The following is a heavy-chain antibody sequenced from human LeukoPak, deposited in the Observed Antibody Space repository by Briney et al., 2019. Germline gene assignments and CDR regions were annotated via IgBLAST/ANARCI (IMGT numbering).Heavy chain of an antibody. CDR2: ISYDGSNK. Sequence: GKSLRLSCAASGFTFSSYSMHWVRQAPGKGLEWVAVISYDGSNKYYADSVKGRFTISRDNAKNSLYLQMNSLRAEDTAVYYCARLYDSSGPFDYGGQGTLVTVSS. D-gene: IGHD3-22*01. V-gene: IGHV3-30*04. CDR3: ARLYDSSGPFDY. J-gene: IGHJ4*02. CDR1: GFTFSSYS.